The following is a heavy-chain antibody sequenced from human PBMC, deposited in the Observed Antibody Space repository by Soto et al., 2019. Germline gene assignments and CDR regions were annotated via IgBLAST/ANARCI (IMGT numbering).Heavy chain of an antibody. CDR1: GFTFSSYG. V-gene: IGHV3-30*18. Sequence: PGGSLRLSCAASGFTFSSYGMHWVRQAPGKGLEWVAVISYDGSNKYYADSVKGRFTISRDNSKNTLYLQMNSLRAEDTAVYYCAKAARYFDWLSIDYWAREPWSPSPQ. J-gene: IGHJ4*02. D-gene: IGHD3-9*01. CDR2: ISYDGSNK. CDR3: AKAARYFDWLSIDY.